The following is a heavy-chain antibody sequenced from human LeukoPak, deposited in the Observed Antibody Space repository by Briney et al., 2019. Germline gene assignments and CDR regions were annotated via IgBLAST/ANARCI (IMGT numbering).Heavy chain of an antibody. CDR3: ARDRVGGFDM. CDR1: GFTFSSYW. Sequence: GRSLRLSCTASGFTFSSYWMSWVRQAPGKGMEWVANIKQIKQGGSEKDYVVSVKGRFSISRDNAKNSLYLQMNSLRAEDTAVYYCARDRVGGFDMWGQGTMVTVSS. V-gene: IGHV3-7*05. CDR2: IKQIKQGGSEK. D-gene: IGHD1-26*01. J-gene: IGHJ3*02.